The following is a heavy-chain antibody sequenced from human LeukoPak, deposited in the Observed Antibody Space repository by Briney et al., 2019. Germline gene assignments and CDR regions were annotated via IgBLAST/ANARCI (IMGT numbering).Heavy chain of an antibody. CDR3: AREPHIAVVTHFDY. CDR1: GFTFSSHW. J-gene: IGHJ4*02. D-gene: IGHD6-19*01. Sequence: GGSLRLSCAVSGFTFSSHWMSWVRQAPGKGLEGVANIKQDGSEKYYVDSVKGRFTISRDNAKNSLFLQMNSLRVEDTAVYYCAREPHIAVVTHFDYWGQGTLVTVSS. CDR2: IKQDGSEK. V-gene: IGHV3-7*01.